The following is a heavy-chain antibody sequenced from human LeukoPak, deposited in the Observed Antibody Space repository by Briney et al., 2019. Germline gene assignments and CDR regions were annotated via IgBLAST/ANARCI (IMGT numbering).Heavy chain of an antibody. D-gene: IGHD6-13*01. CDR3: AREKSRYSSSWSSGVWFDP. J-gene: IGHJ5*02. CDR1: GFTFSSYW. Sequence: PGGSLRLSCAASGFTFSSYWMHWVRQAPGKGLVWVSRINTDGISTSYADSVKGRFAISRDNAKNTLFLQMNSLRAEDTAVYYCAREKSRYSSSWSSGVWFDPWGQGTLVTVSS. CDR2: INTDGIST. V-gene: IGHV3-74*01.